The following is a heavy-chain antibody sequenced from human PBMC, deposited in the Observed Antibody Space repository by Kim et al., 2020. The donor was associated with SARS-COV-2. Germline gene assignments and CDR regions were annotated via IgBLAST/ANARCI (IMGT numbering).Heavy chain of an antibody. V-gene: IGHV4-34*01. CDR3: ARRPYNWNYPKIRGSVFDP. Sequence: SETLSLTCAVYGGSFSGYYWSWIRQPPGKGLEWIGEINHSGSTNYNPSLKSRVTISVDTSKNQFSLKLSSVTAADTAVYYCARRPYNWNYPKIRGSVFDPWGRGTLVTVSS. D-gene: IGHD1-7*01. CDR1: GGSFSGYY. J-gene: IGHJ5*02. CDR2: INHSGST.